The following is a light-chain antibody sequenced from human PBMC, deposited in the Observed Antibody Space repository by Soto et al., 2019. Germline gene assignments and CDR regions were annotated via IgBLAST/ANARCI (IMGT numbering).Light chain of an antibody. CDR2: DAS. CDR1: KNFXSSY. Sequence: VLTTSRVTLSLSPGERATLSCRASKNFXSSYFAWCQHKAGQTPRLLXYDASARATGVPARFSGSRSGPEFTLPINSLQSEDFAIYYCQPYNNWPLTFGGGTKVDIK. V-gene: IGKV3D-15*01. J-gene: IGKJ4*02. CDR3: QPYNNWPLT.